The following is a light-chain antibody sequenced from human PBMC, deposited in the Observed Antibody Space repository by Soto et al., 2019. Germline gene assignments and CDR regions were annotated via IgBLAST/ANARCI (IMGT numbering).Light chain of an antibody. J-gene: IGKJ1*01. Sequence: EIVLTQSPATLSLSPGESATLSCRASQSVSSYLDWHQQKPGQAPRLLIYDASSWATGIPARFSGSGSGTDFTLTITSLEPEDFAVYYCQQRSNWPRTFGQGTKVDIK. V-gene: IGKV3-11*01. CDR2: DAS. CDR1: QSVSSY. CDR3: QQRSNWPRT.